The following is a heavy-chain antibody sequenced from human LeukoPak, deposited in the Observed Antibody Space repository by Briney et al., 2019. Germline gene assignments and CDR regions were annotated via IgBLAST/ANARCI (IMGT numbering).Heavy chain of an antibody. CDR3: AKDGLYDSSGQSYMDV. J-gene: IGHJ6*03. CDR2: ISGDGGST. V-gene: IGHV3-43*02. CDR1: GFTFDDYA. Sequence: GGSLRLSCAASGFTFDDYAMHWVRQAPGKGLEWVSLISGDGGSTYYADSVKGRFTISRDNSKNSLYLHMNSLRTEDTALYYCAKDGLYDSSGQSYMDVWGKGTTVTVSS. D-gene: IGHD3-22*01.